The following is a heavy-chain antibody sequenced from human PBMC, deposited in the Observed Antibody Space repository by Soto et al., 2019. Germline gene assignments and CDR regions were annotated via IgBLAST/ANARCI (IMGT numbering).Heavy chain of an antibody. D-gene: IGHD1-1*01. CDR3: ARGQLQSDFDY. CDR1: GYTFTSYG. J-gene: IGHJ4*02. CDR2: ISAYNDNT. Sequence: ASVEVSCKXSGYTFTSYGFNWVRQAPGQGLEWMGWISAYNDNTNYAQKLQGRVTMTIDTSTSTGYMELRSLRSDDSAVYYCARGQLQSDFDYWGQGTLVTVSS. V-gene: IGHV1-18*04.